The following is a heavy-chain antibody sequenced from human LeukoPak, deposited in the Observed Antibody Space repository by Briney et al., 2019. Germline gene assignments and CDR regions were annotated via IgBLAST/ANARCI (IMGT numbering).Heavy chain of an antibody. D-gene: IGHD3-3*01. CDR2: IKNDGSEI. Sequence: PGGSLRLSCAASGFVFRNYFMSWVRQAPGKGLEWVASIKNDGSEIYYVDSVRGRYTISRDNTKNSLYLQMSSLRAEDTAVYYCATDRGWRTSGYYLYHFEYWGQGTLVTFSS. V-gene: IGHV3-7*01. CDR3: ATDRGWRTSGYYLYHFEY. CDR1: GFVFRNYF. J-gene: IGHJ4*02.